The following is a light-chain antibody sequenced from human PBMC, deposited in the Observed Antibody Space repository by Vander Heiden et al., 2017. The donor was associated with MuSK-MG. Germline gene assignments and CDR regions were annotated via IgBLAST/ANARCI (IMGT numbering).Light chain of an antibody. J-gene: IGLJ2*01. V-gene: IGLV2-14*03. Sequence: QSALTQPAPVSGSPGQSITLPCTGSSSDVGGYDYVSWYQQHPDKAPKLMIYDVTNRPSGVSHRFSGSKSGNTASLTISGLQAEDEADYYCSSYTSNNTVIFGGGTKLTVL. CDR1: SSDVGGYDY. CDR3: SSYTSNNTVI. CDR2: DVT.